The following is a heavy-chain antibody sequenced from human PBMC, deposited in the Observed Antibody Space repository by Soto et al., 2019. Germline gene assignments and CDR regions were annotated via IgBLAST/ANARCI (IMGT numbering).Heavy chain of an antibody. Sequence: GGSLRLSCAASGFTFSSYGMHWVRQAPGKGLEWVAVISYDGSNKYYADSVKGRFTTSRDNSKNTLYLQMNSLRAEDTAVYYCAKDRLTMVRGRYYGMDVWGQGTTVTVSS. V-gene: IGHV3-30*18. CDR3: AKDRLTMVRGRYYGMDV. D-gene: IGHD3-10*01. CDR2: ISYDGSNK. CDR1: GFTFSSYG. J-gene: IGHJ6*02.